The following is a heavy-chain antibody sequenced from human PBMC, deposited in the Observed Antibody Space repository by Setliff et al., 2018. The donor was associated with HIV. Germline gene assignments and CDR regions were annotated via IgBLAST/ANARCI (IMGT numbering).Heavy chain of an antibody. V-gene: IGHV3-7*01. CDR1: GFTFSRFW. J-gene: IGHJ3*02. D-gene: IGHD3-16*01. Sequence: GGSLRLSCAASGFTFSRFWMSWVRQAPGKGLEWVANIKQDGSQMFHVDSVKGRFTISRDNAKNSLYLQMNSLRAEDTAVYYCARELLWEALDAFDIWGQGTMVTVSS. CDR3: ARELLWEALDAFDI. CDR2: IKQDGSQM.